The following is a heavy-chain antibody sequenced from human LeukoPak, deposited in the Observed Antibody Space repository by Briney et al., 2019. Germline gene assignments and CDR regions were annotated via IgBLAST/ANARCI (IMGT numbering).Heavy chain of an antibody. D-gene: IGHD6-19*01. V-gene: IGHV4-39*01. CDR1: GGSISSSSYY. J-gene: IGHJ6*02. Sequence: SETLSLTCTVSGGSISSSSYYWGWIRQPPGKGLEWIGGIYYSGSTYYNPSLKSRVTISVDTSKNQFSLKLSSVTAADTAVYYCASTGYSSGWAYYYYYYGMDVWGQGTTVTVSS. CDR3: ASTGYSSGWAYYYYYYGMDV. CDR2: IYYSGST.